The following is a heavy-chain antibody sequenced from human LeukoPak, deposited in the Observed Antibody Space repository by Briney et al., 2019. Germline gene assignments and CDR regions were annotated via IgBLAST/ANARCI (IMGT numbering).Heavy chain of an antibody. CDR2: IKGDGSYK. CDR1: GFTFSNYW. Sequence: GGSLRLSCAASGFTFSNYWMSWVRQAQGKGLEWVANIKGDGSYKYYVDSVKGRFTTSRDNAKSSVYLQMNTLRAEDTAVYYCATSADSSGNDWGQGTLVTVSS. V-gene: IGHV3-7*03. CDR3: ATSADSSGND. D-gene: IGHD3-22*01. J-gene: IGHJ4*02.